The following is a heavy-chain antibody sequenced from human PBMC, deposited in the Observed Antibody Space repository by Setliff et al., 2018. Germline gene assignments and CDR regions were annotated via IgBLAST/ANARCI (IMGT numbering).Heavy chain of an antibody. CDR3: TTDPSPTFGGVIGAAFDS. Sequence: GGSLRLSCAASGFTLSTAWMNWVRQAPGKGLEWVGRIKGKNDGLATDYAAPVKGRFTISRDDSKNTLYLQMNSLKTEDTAVYYCTTDPSPTFGGVIGAAFDSWGQGTMVTVSS. J-gene: IGHJ3*01. CDR2: IKGKNDGLAT. D-gene: IGHD3-16*01. V-gene: IGHV3-15*07. CDR1: GFTLSTAW.